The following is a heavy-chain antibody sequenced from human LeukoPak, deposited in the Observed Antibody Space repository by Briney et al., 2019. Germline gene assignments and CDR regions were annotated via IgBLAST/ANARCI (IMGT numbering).Heavy chain of an antibody. J-gene: IGHJ4*02. V-gene: IGHV3-30*01. CDR1: GFTFSSYA. Sequence: PGGSLRLSCAASGFTFSSYAMHWVRQAPGKGLEWVAVISYDGSNKYYADSVKGRFTISRDNSKNTLYLQMNSLRAEDTAVYYCPTDLIVGATTSDYWGQGTLVTVSS. CDR3: PTDLIVGATTSDY. CDR2: ISYDGSNK. D-gene: IGHD1-26*01.